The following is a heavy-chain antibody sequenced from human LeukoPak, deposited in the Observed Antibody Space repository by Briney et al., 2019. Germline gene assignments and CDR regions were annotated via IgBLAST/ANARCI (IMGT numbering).Heavy chain of an antibody. V-gene: IGHV3-73*01. CDR2: IRSKANSYAT. J-gene: IGHJ4*02. CDR1: GFTFSGSA. Sequence: GGSLRLSCAASGFTFSGSAMRWVRQASGKGLEWVGRIRSKANSYATAYAASVKGRFTISRDDSKNTAYLQMNSLKTEDTAVYYCTRAGDDYVWEDFDYWGQGTLVTVSS. D-gene: IGHD3-16*01. CDR3: TRAGDDYVWEDFDY.